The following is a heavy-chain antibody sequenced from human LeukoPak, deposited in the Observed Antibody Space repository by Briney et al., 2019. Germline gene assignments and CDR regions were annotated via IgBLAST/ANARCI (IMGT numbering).Heavy chain of an antibody. V-gene: IGHV4-39*07. CDR2: IYYSGST. CDR3: ARVGGSSGWYPANWFDP. D-gene: IGHD6-19*01. CDR1: GGSISSSSYY. Sequence: PSETLSLTCTVSGGSISSSSYYWGWIRQPPGKGLEWIGSIYYSGSTYYNPSLRSRVTISVDTSKNQFSLKLSSVTAADTAVCYCARVGGSSGWYPANWFDPWGQGTLVTVSS. J-gene: IGHJ5*02.